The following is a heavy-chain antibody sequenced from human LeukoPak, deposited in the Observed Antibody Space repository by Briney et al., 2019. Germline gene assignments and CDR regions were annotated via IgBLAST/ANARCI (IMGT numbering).Heavy chain of an antibody. CDR3: AAKVELRSNGPYFNS. Sequence: GGSLRLSCAPSGFTVSSNYMSWVRQAPGKGLERVSVIYSGGDTFYADSVKGRFTISRDNSKNTLYLQMNSLRAEDTAVYYCAAKVELRSNGPYFNSWGQGTLVTVSS. CDR1: GFTVSSNY. J-gene: IGHJ4*02. D-gene: IGHD1-7*01. CDR2: IYSGGDT. V-gene: IGHV3-53*01.